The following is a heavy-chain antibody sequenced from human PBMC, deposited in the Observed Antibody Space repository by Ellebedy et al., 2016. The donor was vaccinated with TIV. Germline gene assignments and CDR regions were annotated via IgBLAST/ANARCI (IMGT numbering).Heavy chain of an antibody. J-gene: IGHJ5*02. Sequence: PGGSLRLSCAASGFTFSSYWMHWVRQAPGKGLVWVSRINSDWSSTSYADSVKGRFTISRDNAKNTLYLQMNSLRAEDTAVYYCARVVIAAASRWFDPWGQGTVVTVSS. CDR1: GFTFSSYW. V-gene: IGHV3-74*01. D-gene: IGHD6-13*01. CDR3: ARVVIAAASRWFDP. CDR2: INSDWSST.